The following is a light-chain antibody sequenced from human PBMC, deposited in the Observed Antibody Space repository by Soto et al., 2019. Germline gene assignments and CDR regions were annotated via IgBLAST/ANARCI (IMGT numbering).Light chain of an antibody. V-gene: IGKV1-39*01. J-gene: IGKJ1*01. Sequence: DIQMTQSPSSLSACVGYRVTITCPASQSISSYLNWYQQKPGKAPKLLIYAASSLQSGVPSRFSGSGSGTDFTLTISSLQPEDFATYYCQQSYSRPPTLGQGTKVDI. CDR3: QQSYSRPPT. CDR2: AAS. CDR1: QSISSY.